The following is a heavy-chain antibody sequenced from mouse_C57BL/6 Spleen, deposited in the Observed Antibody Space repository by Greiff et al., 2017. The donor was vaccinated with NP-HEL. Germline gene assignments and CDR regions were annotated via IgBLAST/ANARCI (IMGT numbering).Heavy chain of an antibody. CDR1: GYTFTSYW. CDR3: ARYGELYYFDY. D-gene: IGHD1-1*02. V-gene: IGHV1-69*01. Sequence: VQLQQPGAELVMPGASVKLSCKASGYTFTSYWMHWVKQRPGQGLEWIGEIDPSDSYTNYNQKFKGKSTLTVDKSSSTAYMQLSSLTSEDSAVYYCARYGELYYFDYWGQGTTLTVSS. J-gene: IGHJ2*01. CDR2: IDPSDSYT.